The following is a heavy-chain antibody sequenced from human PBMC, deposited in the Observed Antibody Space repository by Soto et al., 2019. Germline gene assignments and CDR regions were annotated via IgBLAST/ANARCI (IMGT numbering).Heavy chain of an antibody. CDR3: SSDPPGAGAAMFGL. D-gene: IGHD1-26*01. CDR2: ISAYNGNI. V-gene: IGHV1-18*01. J-gene: IGHJ4*02. CDR1: GYTFSNYG. Sequence: QVQLVQSGAEVKKPGASVKVSCKASGYTFSNYGISWVRQAPGQGLEWMGWISAYNGNIKFAQKVQGRVTMTTDTFTVRACLDLRCLRSDDTAVYYWSSDPPGAGAAMFGLWCQGTLVTVSS.